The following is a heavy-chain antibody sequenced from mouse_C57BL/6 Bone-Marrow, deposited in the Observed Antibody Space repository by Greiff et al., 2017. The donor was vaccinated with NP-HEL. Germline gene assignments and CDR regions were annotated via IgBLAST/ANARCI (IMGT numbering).Heavy chain of an antibody. V-gene: IGHV2-9*01. Sequence: VQGVESGPGLVAPSQSLSITCTVSGFSLTSDGVDWVRQPPGKGLEWLGVIWGGGSTNYNSSRMSRLSISKDNSTGQVFLKMSSLQTDDTAMYYCAKRCSSYAMDYWGQGTSVTVSS. CDR1: GFSLTSDG. CDR2: IWGGGST. J-gene: IGHJ4*01. D-gene: IGHD1-1*01. CDR3: AKRCSSYAMDY.